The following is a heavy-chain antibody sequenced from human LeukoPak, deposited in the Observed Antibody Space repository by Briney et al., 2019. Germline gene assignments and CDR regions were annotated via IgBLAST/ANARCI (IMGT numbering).Heavy chain of an antibody. D-gene: IGHD5-18*01. Sequence: SETLSLTCTVSGGPISSGDYYWSWIRQPPGKGLEWIGYIYYSGSTYYNPSLKSRVTISVDTSKNQFSLKLSSVTAADTALYYCARVNTATLPFDYWGQGTLVTVSS. CDR3: ARVNTATLPFDY. CDR2: IYYSGST. J-gene: IGHJ4*02. CDR1: GGPISSGDYY. V-gene: IGHV4-30-4*08.